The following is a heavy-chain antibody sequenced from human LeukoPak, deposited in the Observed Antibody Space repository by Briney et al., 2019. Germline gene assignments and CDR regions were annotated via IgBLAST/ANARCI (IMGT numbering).Heavy chain of an antibody. V-gene: IGHV4-34*01. D-gene: IGHD6-13*01. CDR1: GGSFSGYY. Sequence: PSETLSLTCAVYGGSFSGYYWSWIRQPPGKGLEWIGEINHSGSTNYNPSLKSRVTISVDTSKNQFSLKLSSVTAADTAVYYCARGKQLVHWGQGTLVTVSS. CDR3: ARGKQLVH. CDR2: INHSGST. J-gene: IGHJ4*02.